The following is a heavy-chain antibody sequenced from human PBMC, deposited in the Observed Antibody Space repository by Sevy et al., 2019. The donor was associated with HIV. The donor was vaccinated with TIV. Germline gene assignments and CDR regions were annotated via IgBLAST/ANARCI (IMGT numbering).Heavy chain of an antibody. V-gene: IGHV1-24*01. CDR2: FDPEDGEI. Sequence: ASVKVSCKVSGYTLSELSIHWVRQAPGKGPEWMGGFDPEDGEISYAQKFQGRVTMTEDTSTDTAYMDLSSLRSDDTAVYYCAADSRPLYYDFWSGTTAFGIWGQGTMVTVSS. CDR1: GYTLSELS. J-gene: IGHJ3*02. D-gene: IGHD3-3*01. CDR3: AADSRPLYYDFWSGTTAFGI.